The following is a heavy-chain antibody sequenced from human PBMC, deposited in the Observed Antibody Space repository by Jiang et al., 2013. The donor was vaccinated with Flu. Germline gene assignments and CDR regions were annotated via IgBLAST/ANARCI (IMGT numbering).Heavy chain of an antibody. CDR1: GGSISSYH. D-gene: IGHD1-1*01. CDR2: IYYNGST. Sequence: GSGLVKPSETLSLTCTVSGGSISSYHWSWVRQSPGKGLEWIGYIYYNGSTKYKPSLKSRVTISVDTSKSQFSLKLSSVTAADTAVYYCARLAGTFDCWGQGTLVTVXS. CDR3: ARLAGTFDC. J-gene: IGHJ4*02. V-gene: IGHV4-59*08.